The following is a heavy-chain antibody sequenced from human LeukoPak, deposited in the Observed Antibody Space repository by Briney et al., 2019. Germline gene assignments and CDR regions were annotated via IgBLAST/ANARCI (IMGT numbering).Heavy chain of an antibody. D-gene: IGHD5-24*01. J-gene: IGHJ4*02. Sequence: SETLSLTCTVSGGSISTSSYSWGWIRQPPEKGLEWIGTIYYSGSTYYNPSLKSRVTISVDTSKNQFSLNLSSLTAADTAVYYCARQVPGGYNLYYFNCWGQGTLVTVSS. CDR1: GGSISTSSYS. V-gene: IGHV4-39*01. CDR3: ARQVPGGYNLYYFNC. CDR2: IYYSGST.